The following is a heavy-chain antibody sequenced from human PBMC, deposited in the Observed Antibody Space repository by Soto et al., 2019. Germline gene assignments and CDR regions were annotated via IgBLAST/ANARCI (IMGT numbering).Heavy chain of an antibody. J-gene: IGHJ5*02. CDR3: ARAGGIVATTTVEAWSWFDP. CDR1: GLTFSGSS. Sequence: PGGSRRLSCAPSGLTFSGSSMHWVRQPSGKGREWVGRIRSKANSYATAYAASVEGRLNISRDDSKNTAYLKMNSMKTEDTAVYYCARAGGIVATTTVEAWSWFDPWGQGT. D-gene: IGHD5-12*01. CDR2: IRSKANSYAT. V-gene: IGHV3-73*01.